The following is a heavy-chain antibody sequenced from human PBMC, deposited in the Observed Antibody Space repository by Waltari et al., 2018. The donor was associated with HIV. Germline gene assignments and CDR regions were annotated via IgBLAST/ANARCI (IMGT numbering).Heavy chain of an antibody. CDR3: ARHVRVLQPTVAIGGMDV. V-gene: IGHV5-51*01. D-gene: IGHD2-21*01. Sequence: VHLEQSGAEVKKPGESLKISCKASGYTFNSYWIGWVRQMPGKGLDWMGIIDPGDSVTRYSPSFQGQVTISADKSITTVYLQWSTLKASDTAIYYCARHVRVLQPTVAIGGMDVWGQGTSVTVSS. CDR1: GYTFNSYW. CDR2: IDPGDSVT. J-gene: IGHJ6*02.